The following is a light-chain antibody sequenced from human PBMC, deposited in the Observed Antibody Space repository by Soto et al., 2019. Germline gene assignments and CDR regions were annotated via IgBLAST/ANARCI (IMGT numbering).Light chain of an antibody. V-gene: IGKV3-20*01. CDR1: QSVSSSY. J-gene: IGKJ5*01. CDR3: QHYQSGHPIT. Sequence: EIVLTQSPGTLSLSPGEIATLSFRASQSVSSSYLAWYQQKPGQAPRLLIYGASSRATGIPDRFTGSGSETSFTLTISRLEPEDFALYYCQHYQSGHPITFGQGTRLEI. CDR2: GAS.